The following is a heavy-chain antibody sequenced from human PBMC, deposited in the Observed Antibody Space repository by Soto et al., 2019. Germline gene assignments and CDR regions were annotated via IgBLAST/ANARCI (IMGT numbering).Heavy chain of an antibody. J-gene: IGHJ4*02. D-gene: IGHD3-10*01. Sequence: GGSLRLSCAASGFTFSSYSMNWVRQAPGKGLEWVSYIGSSSKSTIYYTDSVRGRFTISRDNAKNSLYLQMNSLRDEDTAVYYCARDYFGSGSYPDPFDYWGQGTVVTVYS. CDR2: IGSSSKSTI. CDR3: ARDYFGSGSYPDPFDY. V-gene: IGHV3-48*02. CDR1: GFTFSSYS.